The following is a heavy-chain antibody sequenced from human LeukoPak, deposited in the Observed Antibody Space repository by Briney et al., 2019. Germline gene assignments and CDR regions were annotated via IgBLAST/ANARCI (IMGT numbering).Heavy chain of an antibody. J-gene: IGHJ4*02. D-gene: IGHD3-16*01. V-gene: IGHV5-51*01. Sequence: YLRISSRSSGYNFTIYWICWVSQMPGKGLEWMGIIYPGDSDTRYSPSFQGQVTISADKSISTAYLQWSSLKASDTAMYHCARQRGGAAIFDYWGQGTLVTVSS. CDR3: ARQRGGAAIFDY. CDR1: GYNFTIYW. CDR2: IYPGDSDT.